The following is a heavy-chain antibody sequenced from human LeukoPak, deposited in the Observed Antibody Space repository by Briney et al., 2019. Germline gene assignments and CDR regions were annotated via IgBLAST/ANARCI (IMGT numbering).Heavy chain of an antibody. Sequence: NPSETLSLTCAVYGGSFSGYYWSWIRQPPGKGLEWIGEINHSGSTNYNPSPKSRVTISVDTSKNQFSLKLSSVTAADTAVYYCARRYIYCSGGSCYPGRRNWFDPWGQGTLVTVSS. V-gene: IGHV4-34*01. CDR3: ARRYIYCSGGSCYPGRRNWFDP. CDR1: GGSFSGYY. D-gene: IGHD2-15*01. J-gene: IGHJ5*02. CDR2: INHSGST.